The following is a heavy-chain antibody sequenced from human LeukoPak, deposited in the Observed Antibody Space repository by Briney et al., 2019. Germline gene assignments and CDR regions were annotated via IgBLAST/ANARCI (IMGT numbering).Heavy chain of an antibody. V-gene: IGHV3-74*01. Sequence: SGGSLRLSCAASGNYWMHWVSQAPGKGLLWVSHINSDGSWTTYADSVKGRFTISKDNAKNTVYLQMNNLRAEDTAVYYCVSFYETYWGRGTLVTVSS. CDR1: GNYW. CDR3: VSFYETY. D-gene: IGHD2-2*01. J-gene: IGHJ4*02. CDR2: INSDGSWT.